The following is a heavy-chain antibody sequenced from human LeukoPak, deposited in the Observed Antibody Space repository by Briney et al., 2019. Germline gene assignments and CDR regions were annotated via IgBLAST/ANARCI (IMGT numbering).Heavy chain of an antibody. D-gene: IGHD3-10*01. J-gene: IGHJ3*02. CDR3: ASGGEFRGSAFDI. CDR1: TYIFNKYY. V-gene: IGHV1-46*02. Sequence: GASVKISCKASTYIFNKYYIHWVRQAPGRRLEWMGIINPTSGRTSYAQNFQARVTMTRDMSTNTMYLDLSSLKSDDTAVYYCASGGEFRGSAFDIWGQGTTVIVSS. CDR2: INPTSGRT.